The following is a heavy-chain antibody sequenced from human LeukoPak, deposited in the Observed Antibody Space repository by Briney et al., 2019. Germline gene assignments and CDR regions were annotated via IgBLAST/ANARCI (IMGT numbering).Heavy chain of an antibody. J-gene: IGHJ4*02. CDR2: ISSSSSYI. Sequence: GGSLRLSCAASGFTFSSYTMNWVRQAPGKGLEWVSSISSSSSYIYYADSVKGRFTISRDNAKSSLYLQMNSLRAEDTAVYYCARDQGGSSTVTTADYWGQGTLVTVSS. V-gene: IGHV3-21*01. CDR1: GFTFSSYT. D-gene: IGHD4-11*01. CDR3: ARDQGGSSTVTTADY.